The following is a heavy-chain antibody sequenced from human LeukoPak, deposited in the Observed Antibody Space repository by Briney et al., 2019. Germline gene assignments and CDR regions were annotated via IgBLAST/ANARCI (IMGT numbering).Heavy chain of an antibody. V-gene: IGHV3-21*01. Sequence: GGSLRLSCAASGFTFSSYEMNWVRQAPGKGLEWVSSISSSSSYIYYADSVKGRFTISRDNAKNSLYLQMNSLRAEDTAVYYCARDTIAAAMVTPLSYWGQGTLVTVSS. CDR1: GFTFSSYE. J-gene: IGHJ4*02. CDR2: ISSSSSYI. D-gene: IGHD5-18*01. CDR3: ARDTIAAAMVTPLSY.